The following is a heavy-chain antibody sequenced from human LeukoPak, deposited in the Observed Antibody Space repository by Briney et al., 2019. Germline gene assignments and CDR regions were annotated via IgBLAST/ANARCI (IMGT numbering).Heavy chain of an antibody. CDR3: ARLSYYDAKDV. Sequence: ASVKVSCKASGYTFTSCDINWVRQATGQGLEWMGWMNPNSGNTDYAQKFQGRVTMTRNTSISTAYMELSSLRSEDTAVYYCARLSYYDAKDVWGQGTTVTVSS. V-gene: IGHV1-8*01. D-gene: IGHD2/OR15-2a*01. J-gene: IGHJ6*02. CDR2: MNPNSGNT. CDR1: GYTFTSCD.